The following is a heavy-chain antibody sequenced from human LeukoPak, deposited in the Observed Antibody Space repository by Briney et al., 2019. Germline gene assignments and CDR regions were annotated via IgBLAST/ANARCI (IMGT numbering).Heavy chain of an antibody. CDR1: GGTFSSYA. J-gene: IGHJ4*02. V-gene: IGHV1-69*04. D-gene: IGHD3-10*01. CDR2: IIPILGIA. CDR3: ARDRVQYYGLGSYSHFDY. Sequence: ASVKVSCKASGGTFSSYAISWVRQAPGQGLEWMGRIIPILGIANYAQKFQGRVTITADKSTSTAYMELSSLRSEDTAVYYCARDRVQYYGLGSYSHFDYWGQGTLVTVSS.